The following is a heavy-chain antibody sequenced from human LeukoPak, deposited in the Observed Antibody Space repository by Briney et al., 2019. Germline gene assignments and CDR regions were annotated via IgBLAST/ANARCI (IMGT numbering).Heavy chain of an antibody. CDR3: ARGEYDSSGWSYYFDY. CDR1: GGSFSGYY. D-gene: IGHD6-19*01. CDR2: INHSGST. Sequence: KPSETLSLTCAVYGGSFSGYYWSWIPQPPGKGLEWIGEINHSGSTNYNPSLKSRVTISVDTSKNQFSLKLSSVTAADTAVYYCARGEYDSSGWSYYFDYWGQGTLVTVSS. V-gene: IGHV4-34*01. J-gene: IGHJ4*02.